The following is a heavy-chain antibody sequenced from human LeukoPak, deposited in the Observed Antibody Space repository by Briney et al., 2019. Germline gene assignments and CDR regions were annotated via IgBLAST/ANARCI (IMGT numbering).Heavy chain of an antibody. J-gene: IGHJ4*02. CDR2: IDPSDSYT. V-gene: IGHV5-10-1*01. CDR3: ARRRYCSSTSCYSLMDY. D-gene: IGHD2-2*01. CDR1: GYSFTSYW. Sequence: GESLKISCKGPGYSFTSYWISWVRQMPGKGLEWMGRIDPSDSYTNYSPSFQGHVTISADKSISTAYLQWSSLKASDTAMYYCARRRYCSSTSCYSLMDYWGQGTLVTVSS.